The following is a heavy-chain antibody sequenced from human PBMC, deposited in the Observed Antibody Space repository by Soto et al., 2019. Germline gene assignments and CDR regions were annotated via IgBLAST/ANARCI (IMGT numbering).Heavy chain of an antibody. CDR2: ISFDGNYK. CDR1: GFTFSSYG. D-gene: IGHD1-26*01. J-gene: IGHJ2*01. V-gene: IGHV3-30*18. CDR3: VKDNLRSGSYENWHFDL. Sequence: QVQLVESGGGVVQPGRSLRLSCVGSGFTFSSYGMHWVRQAPGKGLEWLAVISFDGNYKYHADSVKGRFTISRDNSKNTLFLEMSSLRPQDTAVYYCVKDNLRSGSYENWHFDLWGRGTLVTVSS.